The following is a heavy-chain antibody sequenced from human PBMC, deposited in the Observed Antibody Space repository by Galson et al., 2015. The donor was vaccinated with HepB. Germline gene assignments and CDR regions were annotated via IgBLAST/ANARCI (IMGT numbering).Heavy chain of an antibody. CDR3: TRLGDFSGYSSS. V-gene: IGHV3-73*01. Sequence: SLRLSCAASGFTFSGSAIHWVRQASGKGLEWVGRIRSKASSYATEYAVSVKGRFTISRDDSKNTAYLHMNSLKTEDTAVYYCTRLGDFSGYSSSWGQGTLVTVSS. CDR2: IRSKASSYAT. CDR1: GFTFSGSA. D-gene: IGHD6-13*01. J-gene: IGHJ4*02.